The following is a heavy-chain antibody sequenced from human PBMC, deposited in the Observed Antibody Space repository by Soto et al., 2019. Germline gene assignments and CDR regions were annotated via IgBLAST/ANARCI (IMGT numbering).Heavy chain of an antibody. CDR3: AKDFDVSGMNDRYYFYSMDG. CDR1: GFNFSSYG. Sequence: QVQLAESGGGVVQPGGSLRLSCAASGFNFSSYGMHWVRQAPGKGLESVAIISVDGRNKQYAGSVEGRFTISRDNAKDTLYLQTNRLRPEDTAVYYCAKDFDVSGMNDRYYFYSMDGWGQGTTVTVSS. D-gene: IGHD3-10*01. V-gene: IGHV3-30*18. CDR2: ISVDGRNK. J-gene: IGHJ6*02.